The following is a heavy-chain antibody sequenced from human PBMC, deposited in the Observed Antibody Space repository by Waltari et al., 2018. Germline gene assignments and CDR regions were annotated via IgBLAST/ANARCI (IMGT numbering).Heavy chain of an antibody. CDR1: GYNFNTSG. D-gene: IGHD3-3*01. CDR2: ISPHNDDT. CDR3: ARDFWSQTSGRELSLMDV. J-gene: IGHJ6*03. V-gene: IGHV1-18*01. Sequence: QVHLVQSGAEVKKPGASVKVACRASGYNFNTSGLTWVRQAPGQGLEWMGWISPHNDDTKYSKNFQGRISMTTDLTTRTAYMELRRLRADDTAVYYCARDFWSQTSGRELSLMDVWGKGTTVTVSS.